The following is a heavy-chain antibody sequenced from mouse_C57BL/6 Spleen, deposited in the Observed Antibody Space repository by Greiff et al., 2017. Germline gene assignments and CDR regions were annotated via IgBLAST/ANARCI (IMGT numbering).Heavy chain of an antibody. Sequence: VQGVESGPGLVQPSQSLSITCTVSGFSLPSYGVHWVRQSPGKGLEWLGVIWSGGSTAYNAAFISRLSISKDNSKSQVFFKMNSLQADDTAIYYCARNVRGGAMDYWGQGTSVTVSS. CDR1: GFSLPSYG. V-gene: IGHV2-2*01. J-gene: IGHJ4*01. CDR2: IWSGGST. CDR3: ARNVRGGAMDY. D-gene: IGHD3-1*01.